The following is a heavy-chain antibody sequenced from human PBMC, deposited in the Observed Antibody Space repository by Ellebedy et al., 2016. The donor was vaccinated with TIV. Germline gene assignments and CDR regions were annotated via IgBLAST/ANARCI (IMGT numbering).Heavy chain of an antibody. CDR3: AKIAVSGLWYFDL. CDR2: VYSGGTT. J-gene: IGHJ2*01. V-gene: IGHV3-53*01. Sequence: PGGSLRLSCAASGFTVNTNYMTWVRQPPGKGLEWVSLVYSGGTTYYADSVKGRFTVSRDNSKNTLYLQMNRLRAEDTAIYYCAKIAVSGLWYFDLWGRGTLVTVSS. CDR1: GFTVNTNY. D-gene: IGHD6-19*01.